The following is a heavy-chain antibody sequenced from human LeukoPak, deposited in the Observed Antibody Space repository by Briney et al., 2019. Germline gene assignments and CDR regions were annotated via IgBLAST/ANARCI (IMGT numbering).Heavy chain of an antibody. CDR3: ARDYDSSGYYDAFDI. CDR1: GGSISSYY. CDR2: IYYSGST. V-gene: IGHV4-59*01. Sequence: SETLSLTCTVSGGSISSYYWSWIRQPPGKGLEWIGYIYYSGSTNYNPSLKSRVAISVDTSKNQFSLKLSSVTAADTAVYYCARDYDSSGYYDAFDIWGQGTMVTVSS. J-gene: IGHJ3*02. D-gene: IGHD3-22*01.